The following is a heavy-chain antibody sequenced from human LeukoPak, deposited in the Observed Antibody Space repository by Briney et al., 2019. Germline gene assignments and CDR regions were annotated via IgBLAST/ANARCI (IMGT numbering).Heavy chain of an antibody. Sequence: GGSLRLSCVASGFTFSSYSMSWVRQAPGKGLEWVSSISSSSSYIYYADSVKGRFTISRDNAKNSLYLQMNSLRAEDTAVYYCARTQIFGGAFDIWGQGTMVTVSS. CDR1: GFTFSSYS. D-gene: IGHD3-3*01. J-gene: IGHJ3*02. V-gene: IGHV3-21*01. CDR3: ARTQIFGGAFDI. CDR2: ISSSSSYI.